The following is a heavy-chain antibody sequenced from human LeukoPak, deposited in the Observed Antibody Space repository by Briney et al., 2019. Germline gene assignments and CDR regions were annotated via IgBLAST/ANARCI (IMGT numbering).Heavy chain of an antibody. V-gene: IGHV3-53*05. J-gene: IGHJ5*02. Sequence: GGSLRLSCAASGFTVSSNHMSWVRQAPGKGLEWVSVIYSGGSTYYADSVKGRFNTSRDNFKNTSYLQMNSLRVEDTAVYYCAKGDTSWGQGTLVTVSS. CDR2: IYSGGST. CDR1: GFTVSSNH. CDR3: AKGDTS. D-gene: IGHD2-21*02.